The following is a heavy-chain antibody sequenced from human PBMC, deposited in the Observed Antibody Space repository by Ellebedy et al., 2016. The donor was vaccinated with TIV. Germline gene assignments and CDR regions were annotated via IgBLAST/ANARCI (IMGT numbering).Heavy chain of an antibody. D-gene: IGHD2-8*01. V-gene: IGHV1-18*01. CDR2: ISGYSGNR. Sequence: AASVKVSCKASGYTFTSYGFSWVRQAPGQGLEWMGWISGYSGNRNYAQKLQGRVTMTTDTSTNTAYMELRSLRSDDTALYYCARLKMYVSPFYAMDVWGQGTAVTVSS. CDR3: ARLKMYVSPFYAMDV. J-gene: IGHJ6*02. CDR1: GYTFTSYG.